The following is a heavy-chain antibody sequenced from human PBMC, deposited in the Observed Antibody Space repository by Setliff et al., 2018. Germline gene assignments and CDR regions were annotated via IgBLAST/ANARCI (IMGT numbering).Heavy chain of an antibody. CDR3: ASRYCSSTNCWNWFDP. CDR1: GGTFSDYY. Sequence: ETLSLTCAAYGGTFSDYYWTWIRQTPGKGLEWIGEINHRGSTNYNPSLKSRVTISVDTSKNHFSLKLSSVTAADTSVYYCASRYCSSTNCWNWFDPWGQGTLVTVSS. V-gene: IGHV4-34*01. CDR2: INHRGST. J-gene: IGHJ5*02. D-gene: IGHD2-2*01.